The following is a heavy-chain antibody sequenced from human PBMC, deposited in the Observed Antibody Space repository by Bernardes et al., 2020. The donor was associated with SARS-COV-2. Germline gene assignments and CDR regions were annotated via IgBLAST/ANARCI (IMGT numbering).Heavy chain of an antibody. CDR3: ATDVGGEYST. V-gene: IGHV3-74*01. J-gene: IGHJ5*02. CDR2: IDTHGNTI. D-gene: IGHD3-16*01. CDR1: GYTFHRFW. Sequence: GGYPRLSSAGSGYTFHRFWMHWVLPVPGKGLVWVSRIDTHGNTINYADSVKGRFSISRDNSRNTLYLQMNSLRDDDTAVYYCATDVGGEYSTWGQGTLVTVSS.